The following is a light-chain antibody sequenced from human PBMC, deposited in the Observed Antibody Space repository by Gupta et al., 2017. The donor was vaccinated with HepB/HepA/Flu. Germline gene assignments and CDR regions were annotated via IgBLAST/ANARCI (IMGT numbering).Light chain of an antibody. CDR3: QSADSSGTSVV. Sequence: SYALTQPPSVSVSPGQTARITCSGDALPKQYAYWYQQKPGQAPVLVIYKGNERPSGIPERFSGSSSGTTVTLTISGVQAEDEADYYCQSADSSGTSVVFGGGTKLTVL. CDR1: ALPKQY. J-gene: IGLJ2*01. V-gene: IGLV3-25*03. CDR2: KGN.